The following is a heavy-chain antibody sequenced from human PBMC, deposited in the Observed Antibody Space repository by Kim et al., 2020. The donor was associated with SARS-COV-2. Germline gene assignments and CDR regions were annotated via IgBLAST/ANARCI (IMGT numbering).Heavy chain of an antibody. J-gene: IGHJ2*01. CDR1: GFTFSTYW. Sequence: GGSLRLSCAASGFTFSTYWMNWVRQVPGKGLVWVSRIDTDANCIRYADSVKGRFTISRDKAKSTLYLEMNSLRVEDTGVYYCATVPGHSGMRYFELWGRGTHVTVSS. CDR2: IDTDANCI. D-gene: IGHD3-10*01. V-gene: IGHV3-74*01. CDR3: ATVPGHSGMRYFEL.